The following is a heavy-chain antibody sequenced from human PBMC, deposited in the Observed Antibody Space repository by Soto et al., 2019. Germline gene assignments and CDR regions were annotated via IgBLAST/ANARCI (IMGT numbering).Heavy chain of an antibody. CDR2: IKNKIDGETR. D-gene: IGHD4-17*01. CDR1: GITFSNVW. J-gene: IGHJ4*01. V-gene: IGHV3-15*01. CDR3: SFQDSTTLTVFET. Sequence: GGSLRLSCEASGITFSNVWMSWIRQAPGKGLEWVGRIKNKIDGETRDYAAPVKGRFIITRDDSKSTLYLQLNSLKDEDTGVYYCSFQDSTTLTVFETWGHGTLVTGSS.